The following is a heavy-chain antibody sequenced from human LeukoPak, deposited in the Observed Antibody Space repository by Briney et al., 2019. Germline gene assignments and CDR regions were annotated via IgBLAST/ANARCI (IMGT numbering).Heavy chain of an antibody. CDR1: GYSISSGYY. V-gene: IGHV4-38-2*01. CDR3: ATRLGIVVVPAAIGRDDAFDI. CDR2: IYHSGST. Sequence: SETLSLTCAVSGYSISSGYYWGWIRQPPGKGLEWIGSIYHSGSTYYDPSLKSRVTISVDTSKNQFSLKLSSVTAADTAVYYCATRLGIVVVPAAIGRDDAFDIWGQGTMVTVSS. J-gene: IGHJ3*02. D-gene: IGHD2-2*03.